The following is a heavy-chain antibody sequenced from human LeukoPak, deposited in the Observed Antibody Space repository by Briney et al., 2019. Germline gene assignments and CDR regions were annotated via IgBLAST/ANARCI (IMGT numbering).Heavy chain of an antibody. V-gene: IGHV2-5*02. D-gene: IGHD5-18*01. CDR3: AHTPPGRTQLLLRYFQH. CDR2: IYWDDDK. Sequence: SGPTLVNPTQTLTLTCTFSGFSLKTVGVGVGWIRQPPGKALEWLALIYWDDDKRYSPSLKTRLTITKDTSKNQVVLTLTNMDPVDTATYYCAHTPPGRTQLLLRYFQHWGQGTLVTVSS. J-gene: IGHJ1*01. CDR1: GFSLKTVGVG.